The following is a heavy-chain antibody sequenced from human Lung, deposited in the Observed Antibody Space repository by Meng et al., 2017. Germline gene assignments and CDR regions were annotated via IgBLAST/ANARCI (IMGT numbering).Heavy chain of an antibody. CDR2: ISGSGGST. D-gene: IGHD6-6*01. CDR1: GFTFSSYA. J-gene: IGHJ4*02. CDR3: VRRIEYSSSSGY. Sequence: EVQRVESGGGVGQPGGAQRRACVASGFTFSSYAMTWVRQAPGKGLEWVSSISGSGGSTYYADSVRGRFTISRDNSKNTVYLQMNSLRAEDTAIYYCVRRIEYSSSSGYWGQGTLVTVSS. V-gene: IGHV3-23*04.